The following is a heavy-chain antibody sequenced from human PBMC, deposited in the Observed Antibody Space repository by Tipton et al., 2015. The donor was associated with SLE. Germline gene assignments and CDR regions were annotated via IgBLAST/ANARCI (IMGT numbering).Heavy chain of an antibody. J-gene: IGHJ4*02. Sequence: TLSLTCTVSGGSISSHYWSWIRQPPGKGLEWSVRNHTSGSTNYNPSLKSRVTMSVDTSKNQFSLKLSSVTAADTGVYYCAREGDSSSRGGFDYWGQGTLVTVSS. CDR1: GGSISSHY. D-gene: IGHD6-13*01. CDR3: AREGDSSSRGGFDY. V-gene: IGHV4-4*07. CDR2: NHTSGST.